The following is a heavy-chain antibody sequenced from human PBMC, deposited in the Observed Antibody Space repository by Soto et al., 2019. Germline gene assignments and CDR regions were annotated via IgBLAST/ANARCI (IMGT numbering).Heavy chain of an antibody. CDR3: AGRKLEMMYVGWFDP. D-gene: IGHD2-8*01. J-gene: IGHJ5*02. Sequence: QVQLQESGPGLVKPSETLSLTCAVSGDSISSRNWWSWVRQTPGKGLEYIGEIHHSGSTNYNPSLKGRVTMSVGKSKDQFCLNLNSVAAADTGIYYCAGRKLEMMYVGWFDPWGQGTLVTVSS. V-gene: IGHV4-4*02. CDR1: GDSISSRNW. CDR2: IHHSGST.